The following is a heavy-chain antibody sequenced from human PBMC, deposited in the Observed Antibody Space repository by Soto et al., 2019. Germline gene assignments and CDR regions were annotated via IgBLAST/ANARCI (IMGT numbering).Heavy chain of an antibody. V-gene: IGHV3-23*01. Sequence: VQLLESGGGLVQPGGSLRLSCAASGFTFSSYAMSWVRQAPGKGLEWVSAISGSGGSTYYADSVKGRFTISRDNSKNTLYLQMNSLRAEDTAVYYCAKGGDYYGSGSPHGYFDYWGQGTLVTVSS. CDR3: AKGGDYYGSGSPHGYFDY. CDR2: ISGSGGST. D-gene: IGHD3-10*01. J-gene: IGHJ4*02. CDR1: GFTFSSYA.